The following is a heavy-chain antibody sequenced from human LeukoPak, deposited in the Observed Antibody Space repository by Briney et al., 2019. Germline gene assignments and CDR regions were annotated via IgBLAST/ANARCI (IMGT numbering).Heavy chain of an antibody. J-gene: IGHJ4*02. V-gene: IGHV3-48*01. CDR2: IGISSGNT. D-gene: IGHD2-2*01. Sequence: GGSLRLSCAASGFTFSSYSMTWVRQAPGKGLEWISYIGISSGNTKYADSVKGRFTISGDKAKNSVYLQMNSLRVEDTAVYYCARDTKYAFDNWGQGTLVTVSS. CDR3: ARDTKYAFDN. CDR1: GFTFSSYS.